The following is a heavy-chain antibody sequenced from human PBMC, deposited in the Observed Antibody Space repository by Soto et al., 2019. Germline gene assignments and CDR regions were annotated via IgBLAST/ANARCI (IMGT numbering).Heavy chain of an antibody. V-gene: IGHV2-26*01. CDR2: IFSNDEK. D-gene: IGHD6-13*01. J-gene: IGHJ5*02. CDR1: GFSLSNARMG. Sequence: SGPTLVNPTETLTLTCTVSGFSLSNARMGVSWIRQPPGKALEWLAHIFSNDEKSYSTSLKSRLTISKDISKSQVVLTMTNMDPVDTATYYCARIPGSSWYYWFDPWGQGTLVTVSS. CDR3: ARIPGSSWYYWFDP.